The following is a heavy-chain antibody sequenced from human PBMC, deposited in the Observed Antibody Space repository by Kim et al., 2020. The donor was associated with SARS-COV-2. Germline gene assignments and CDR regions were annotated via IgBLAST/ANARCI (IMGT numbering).Heavy chain of an antibody. J-gene: IGHJ4*02. Sequence: GGSLRLSCAASGLTFSSYGMHWVRQAPGKGLEWVAVISYDGSNKYYADSVKGRFTISRDNSKNTLYLQMNSLRAEDTAVYYCAKDLLGGPGGYWGQGTLVTVSS. CDR2: ISYDGSNK. CDR3: AKDLLGGPGGY. CDR1: GLTFSSYG. D-gene: IGHD2-15*01. V-gene: IGHV3-30*18.